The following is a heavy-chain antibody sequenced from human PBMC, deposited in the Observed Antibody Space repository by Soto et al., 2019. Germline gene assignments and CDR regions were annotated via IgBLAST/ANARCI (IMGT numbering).Heavy chain of an antibody. V-gene: IGHV3-23*01. J-gene: IGHJ5*02. CDR2: ISGSGGST. Sequence: EVQLLESGGGLVQPGGSLRLSCAASGFTFSSYAMSWVRQAPGKGLEWVSAISGSGGSTYYADSVKGRFTISRDNSKNTLYLQMNSLRAEDTAVYYCAKLPGWLQPKKENWFAPCGQGTLVTVSS. D-gene: IGHD3-22*01. CDR3: AKLPGWLQPKKENWFAP. CDR1: GFTFSSYA.